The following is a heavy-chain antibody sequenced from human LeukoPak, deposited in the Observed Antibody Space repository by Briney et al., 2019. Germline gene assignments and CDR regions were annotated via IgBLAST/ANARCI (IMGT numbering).Heavy chain of an antibody. J-gene: IGHJ6*02. Sequence: PGGSLRLSCAASGFTFSKYGMHWVRQAPGKGLEWVAVTWYDGSNKYYADSVKGRFTISRDNSKNTLYLQMNSLRAEDTAVYYCARVLVPAATSRYYYYGMDVWGQGTTVTVSS. V-gene: IGHV3-33*01. CDR3: ARVLVPAATSRYYYYGMDV. D-gene: IGHD2-2*01. CDR1: GFTFSKYG. CDR2: TWYDGSNK.